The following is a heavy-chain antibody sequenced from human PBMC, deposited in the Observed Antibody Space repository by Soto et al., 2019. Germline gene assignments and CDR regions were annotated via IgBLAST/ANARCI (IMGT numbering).Heavy chain of an antibody. CDR3: ARVRIDDILTGPLDAFDI. D-gene: IGHD3-9*01. CDR1: GYSFTSYW. J-gene: IGHJ3*02. V-gene: IGHV5-51*01. Sequence: GESLKISCKGSGYSFTSYWIGWVRQMPGKGLEWMGIIYPGDSDTRYSPSFQGQVTISADKSISTAYLQWSSLKASDTAMYYCARVRIDDILTGPLDAFDIWGQGTMVTVSS. CDR2: IYPGDSDT.